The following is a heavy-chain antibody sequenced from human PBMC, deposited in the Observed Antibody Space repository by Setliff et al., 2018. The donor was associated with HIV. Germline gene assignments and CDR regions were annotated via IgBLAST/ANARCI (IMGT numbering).Heavy chain of an antibody. CDR2: INHSGNI. Sequence: SETLSLTCAVYGGSFSGYYWSWIRQPPGKGLEWIGEINHSGNINYTPSLKSRVTLSVDTSKNQFSLKLTSVSAADTAVYYCARGVVLMGITTRWFDPWGQGTLVTVSS. V-gene: IGHV4-34*01. D-gene: IGHD3-22*01. J-gene: IGHJ5*02. CDR3: ARGVVLMGITTRWFDP. CDR1: GGSFSGYY.